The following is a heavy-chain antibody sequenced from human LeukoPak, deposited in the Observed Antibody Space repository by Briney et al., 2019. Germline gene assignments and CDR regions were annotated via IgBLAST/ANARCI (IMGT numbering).Heavy chain of an antibody. CDR1: GGSFSGYY. Sequence: SETLSLTCAVYGGSFSGYYWGWIRQPPGKGLEWIGEINHSGSTHYNPSLKSRVTISVDTSKNQFSLKLSSVTAADTAVYYCARGRDYDFWSATAAAFDIWGQGTMVTVSS. D-gene: IGHD3-3*01. CDR2: INHSGST. V-gene: IGHV4-34*01. CDR3: ARGRDYDFWSATAAAFDI. J-gene: IGHJ3*02.